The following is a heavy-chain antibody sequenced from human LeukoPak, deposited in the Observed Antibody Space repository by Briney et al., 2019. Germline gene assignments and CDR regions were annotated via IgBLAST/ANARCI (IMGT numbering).Heavy chain of an antibody. Sequence: GGSLRLSCAASGFTFSSYWMSWVRQAPGKGLEWVANIKQDGSEKYYVDSVKGRFTISRDNAKNSLYLQMNSLRAEDTAVYYCAREIGYCSGGSCYPDYWGQGTLVTVSS. D-gene: IGHD2-15*01. J-gene: IGHJ4*02. CDR3: AREIGYCSGGSCYPDY. CDR2: IKQDGSEK. CDR1: GFTFSSYW. V-gene: IGHV3-7*01.